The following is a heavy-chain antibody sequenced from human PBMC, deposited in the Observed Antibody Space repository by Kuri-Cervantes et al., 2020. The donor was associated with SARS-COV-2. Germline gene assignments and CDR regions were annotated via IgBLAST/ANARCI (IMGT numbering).Heavy chain of an antibody. D-gene: IGHD3-22*01. CDR2: ISSSSSYI. J-gene: IGHJ2*01. CDR1: GFTFSSYG. Sequence: GESLKISCAASGFTFSSYGMHWVRQAPGKGLEWVSSISSSSSYIYYADSVKGRFTISRDNAKNSLYLQMNSLRAEDTAVYYCARDAYIAYYYDNSGSINWYFDLWGRGTLVTVSS. V-gene: IGHV3-21*01. CDR3: ARDAYIAYYYDNSGSINWYFDL.